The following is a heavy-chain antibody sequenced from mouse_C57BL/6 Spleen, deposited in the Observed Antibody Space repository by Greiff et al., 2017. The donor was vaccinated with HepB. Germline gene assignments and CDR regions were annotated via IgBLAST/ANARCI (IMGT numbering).Heavy chain of an antibody. CDR1: GYTFTDYY. CDR3: ARRDGGFAY. CDR2: INPKNGGT. D-gene: IGHD2-3*01. Sequence: EVQLQQSGPELVKPGASVKISCKASGYTFTDYYMNWVKQSHGKSLEWIGDINPKNGGTSYNQKFKGKATLTVDKSSSTAYMELRSLTSEDSAVYYCARRDGGFAYWGQGTLVTVSA. V-gene: IGHV1-26*01. J-gene: IGHJ3*01.